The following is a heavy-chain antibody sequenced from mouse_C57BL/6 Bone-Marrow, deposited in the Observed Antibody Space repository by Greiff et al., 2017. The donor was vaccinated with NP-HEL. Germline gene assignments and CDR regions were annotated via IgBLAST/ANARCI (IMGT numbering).Heavy chain of an antibody. CDR2: ILPGSGST. CDR1: GYTFTGYW. V-gene: IGHV1-9*01. Sequence: QVQLKESGAELMKPGASVKLSCKATGYTFTGYWIEWVKQRPGHGLEWIGEILPGSGSTNYNEKFKGKATFTADTSSNPAYMQLSSLTTEDSAIYYCARSSSAYYSLFYAMDYWGQGTSVTVSS. D-gene: IGHD2-12*01. CDR3: ARSSSAYYSLFYAMDY. J-gene: IGHJ4*01.